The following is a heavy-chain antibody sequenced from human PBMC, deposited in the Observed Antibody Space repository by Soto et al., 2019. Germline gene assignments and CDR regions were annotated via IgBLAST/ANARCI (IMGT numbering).Heavy chain of an antibody. Sequence: GGSLRLSCAASGFTFSSYSMNWVRQAPGKGLEWVSYISSSSSTIYYADSVKGRFTISRDNAKNSLYLQMNSLRDEDTAVYYCARGDCGGDCPPGGMDVWGQGXTVTVYS. V-gene: IGHV3-48*02. CDR2: ISSSSSTI. D-gene: IGHD2-21*02. CDR3: ARGDCGGDCPPGGMDV. J-gene: IGHJ6*02. CDR1: GFTFSSYS.